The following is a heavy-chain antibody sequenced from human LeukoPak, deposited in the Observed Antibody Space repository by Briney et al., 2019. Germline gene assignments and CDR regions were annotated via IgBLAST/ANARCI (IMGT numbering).Heavy chain of an antibody. V-gene: IGHV4-34*01. Sequence: PSETLSLTCAVYGGSFSGYYWSWIRQPPGKGLEWIGEINHSGSTNYNPSLKGRVTISVDTSKNQFSLKLSSVTAADTAVYYCARGPYGSGSYYKRQLDYWGQGTLVTVSS. CDR3: ARGPYGSGSYYKRQLDY. D-gene: IGHD3-10*01. CDR2: INHSGST. J-gene: IGHJ4*02. CDR1: GGSFSGYY.